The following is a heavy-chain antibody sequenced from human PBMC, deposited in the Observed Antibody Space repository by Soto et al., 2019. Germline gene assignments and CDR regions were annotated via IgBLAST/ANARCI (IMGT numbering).Heavy chain of an antibody. Sequence: EVHLLESGGTLVQPGGALRLSCTTSGFTFSTYAMSWVRQAPGKGLEWVSSISSNGGAIFYGDSVKGRFIFSRDNSKNMMYLHMSSLRADDTAMYYCARIGTAGNSDFWGQGTLVTVSS. D-gene: IGHD1-1*01. V-gene: IGHV3-23*01. CDR1: GFTFSTYA. CDR3: ARIGTAGNSDF. CDR2: ISSNGGAI. J-gene: IGHJ4*02.